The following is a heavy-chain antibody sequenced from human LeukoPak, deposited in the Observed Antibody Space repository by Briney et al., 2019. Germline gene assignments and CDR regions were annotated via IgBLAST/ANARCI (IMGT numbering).Heavy chain of an antibody. J-gene: IGHJ4*02. D-gene: IGHD3-16*01. CDR3: ARGGRHNLIFDY. CDR2: IIPIFGTA. Sequence: GASVKVSCKASGGTFSSYAISWVRQAPGQGLEWMGGIIPIFGTANYAQKFQGRVTITADESTSTAYMELSSLRSEDTAVYYCARGGRHNLIFDYWGQGTLVTVSS. V-gene: IGHV1-69*13. CDR1: GGTFSSYA.